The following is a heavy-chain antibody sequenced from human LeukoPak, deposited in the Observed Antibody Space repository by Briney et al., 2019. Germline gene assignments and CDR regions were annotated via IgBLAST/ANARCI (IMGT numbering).Heavy chain of an antibody. Sequence: SETLSLTCPVSGGSISSSSYYWGWIRQPPGKGLEWIGSIYYSGTTYYNPSLKSRVTISVDTSKNQFSLKLSSVTAADTAVYYCARHFRRLWFDPWGQGTLVTVSS. V-gene: IGHV4-39*01. CDR3: ARHFRRLWFDP. CDR2: IYYSGTT. J-gene: IGHJ5*02. CDR1: GGSISSSSYY.